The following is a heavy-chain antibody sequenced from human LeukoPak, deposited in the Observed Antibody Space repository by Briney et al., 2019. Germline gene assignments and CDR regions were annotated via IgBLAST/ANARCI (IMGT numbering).Heavy chain of an antibody. D-gene: IGHD2-2*01. J-gene: IGHJ4*02. V-gene: IGHV3-30*02. CDR3: AKDQEAYCSSTSCYFFDY. CDR1: GFTFSNFG. Sequence: GGSLRLSCTTSGFTFSNFGMHWVRQAPGKGLEWVAFILYNGNNKYYADSVKGRFTISRDNSKNTLYLQMNSLRAEDTAVYYCAKDQEAYCSSTSCYFFDYWGQGTLVTASS. CDR2: ILYNGNNK.